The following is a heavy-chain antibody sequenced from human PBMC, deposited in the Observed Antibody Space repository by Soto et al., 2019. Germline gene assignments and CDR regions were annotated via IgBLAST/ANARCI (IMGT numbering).Heavy chain of an antibody. V-gene: IGHV4-39*01. J-gene: IGHJ4*02. CDR2: IYSGGNT. CDR3: GSGTSTTWLDS. CDR1: GGSITSHHYY. D-gene: IGHD2-2*01. Sequence: QLQVQESGPGQVKPSQTLSLTCTVSGGSITSHHYYWGWIRQPPGKGLEWIGSIYSGGNTYYNPSLRSRLTIFVDTAKNLVSLSLNSVAAAGSDIYYRGSGTSTTWLDSWGLGTLVSVSA.